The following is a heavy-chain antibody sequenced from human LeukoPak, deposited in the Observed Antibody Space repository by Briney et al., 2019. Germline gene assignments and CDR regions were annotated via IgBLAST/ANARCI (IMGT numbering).Heavy chain of an antibody. CDR2: INHSGST. J-gene: IGHJ4*02. CDR3: PRGAGYYYDSSGYYY. Sequence: SETLSPTCAVYGGSFSGYYWSWIRQPPGKGLEWIGEINHSGSTNYNPSLKSRVTISVDTSKNQFSLKLSSVTAADTAVYYCPRGAGYYYDSSGYYYWGQGTLVTVSS. CDR1: GGSFSGYY. V-gene: IGHV4-34*01. D-gene: IGHD3-22*01.